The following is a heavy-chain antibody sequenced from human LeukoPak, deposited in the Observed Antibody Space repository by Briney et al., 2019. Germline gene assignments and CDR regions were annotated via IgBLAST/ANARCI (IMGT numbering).Heavy chain of an antibody. CDR2: IYYSGST. Sequence: SETLSLTCTVSGGSISSYYWSWIRQLPGKGLEWIGYIYYSGSTNYNPSLKSRVTISVDTSKNQLSLKLSSLTAADTAVYYCARHEYSGSYYGLSWFDPWGQGTLVTVSS. CDR1: GGSISSYY. V-gene: IGHV4-59*08. J-gene: IGHJ5*02. D-gene: IGHD1-26*01. CDR3: ARHEYSGSYYGLSWFDP.